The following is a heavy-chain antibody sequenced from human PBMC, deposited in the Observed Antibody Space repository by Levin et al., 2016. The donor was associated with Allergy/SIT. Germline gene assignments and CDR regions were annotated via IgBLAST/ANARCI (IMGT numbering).Heavy chain of an antibody. CDR3: AKDRQLTHRYYYYYGMDV. CDR2: INWNGGST. V-gene: IGHV3-20*03. J-gene: IGHJ6*02. Sequence: WIRQPPGKGLEWVSTINWNGGSTGYADSVKGRFTISRDNSKNTLYLQMNSLRAEDTAVYYCAKDRQLTHRYYYYYGMDVWGQGTTVTVSS. D-gene: IGHD6-6*01.